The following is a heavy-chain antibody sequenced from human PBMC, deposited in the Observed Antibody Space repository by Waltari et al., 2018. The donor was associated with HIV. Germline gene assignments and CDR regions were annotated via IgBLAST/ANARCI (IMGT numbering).Heavy chain of an antibody. CDR2: IYYSGST. V-gene: IGHV4-39*01. J-gene: IGHJ6*02. CDR3: ARRDGSGWDNYYYGMDV. CDR1: GGSIRSSSYY. D-gene: IGHD6-19*01. Sequence: QLQLQESGPGLVKPSETLSLTCTVSGGSIRSSSYYWGWLRHPPGKGLEWIGSIYYSGSTYYNPSLKSRVTISVDTSKNQFSLKLSSVTAADTAVYYCARRDGSGWDNYYYGMDVWGQGTTVTVSS.